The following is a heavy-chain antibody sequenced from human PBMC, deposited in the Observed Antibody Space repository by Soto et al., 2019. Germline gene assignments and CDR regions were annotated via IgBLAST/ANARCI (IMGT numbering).Heavy chain of an antibody. CDR3: AKEGLERRFNFDY. J-gene: IGHJ4*02. V-gene: IGHV3-23*01. CDR2: INDGGDDT. D-gene: IGHD1-1*01. Sequence: EVQVLESGGGLVQPGGSLRLSCAASGFTFTTYAMSWVRQAPGRGLEWISGINDGGDDTYYAYSVKGRFTISRDNSKNTLYLQMNSLRAEDTAVYYCAKEGLERRFNFDYWGQGILVTVSS. CDR1: GFTFTTYA.